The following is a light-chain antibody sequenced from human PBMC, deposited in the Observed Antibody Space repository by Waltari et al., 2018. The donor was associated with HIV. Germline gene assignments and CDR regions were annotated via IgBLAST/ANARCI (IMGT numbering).Light chain of an antibody. CDR3: YSRDSSGDHR. Sequence: SSELTQDPAVSVALGQTVRITCQGDRLGNYYASWYQQKPGQAPILVSFGKNNRASGIPDRFSGSSSGSTSSLTITGAQAEDEADYYCYSRDSSGDHRFGGGTKLTVL. CDR1: RLGNYY. CDR2: GKN. J-gene: IGLJ2*01. V-gene: IGLV3-19*01.